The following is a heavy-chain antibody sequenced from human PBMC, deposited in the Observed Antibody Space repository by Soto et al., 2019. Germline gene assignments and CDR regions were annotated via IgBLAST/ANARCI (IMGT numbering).Heavy chain of an antibody. CDR3: DSRLYYDSSGFEGGGMDV. V-gene: IGHV4-39*01. D-gene: IGHD3-22*01. Sequence: QLQLQESGPGLVKPSETLSLTCTVSGGSISSSSYYWGWIRQPPGKGLEWIGSIYYSGSTYYNPSLQSRVSIAADTAKNPFSLKLSSVTAADAAVYYCDSRLYYDSSGFEGGGMDVWGQGTTVTVSS. J-gene: IGHJ6*02. CDR1: GGSISSSSYY. CDR2: IYYSGST.